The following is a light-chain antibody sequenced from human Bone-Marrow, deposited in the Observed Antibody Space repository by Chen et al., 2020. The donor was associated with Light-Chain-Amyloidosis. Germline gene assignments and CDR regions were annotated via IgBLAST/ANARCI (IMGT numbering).Light chain of an antibody. CDR2: RDT. Sequence: FDLPLPPSVSVPPGHTLRTPPPGDDLPTKYAYWYQQKPGQAPVLVIHRDTERPSGISERFSGSSSGTTATLTISGVQAEDEADYHCQSADSSGTYEVIFGGGTKLTVL. CDR1: DLPTKY. J-gene: IGLJ2*01. V-gene: IGLV3-25*03. CDR3: QSADSSGTYEVI.